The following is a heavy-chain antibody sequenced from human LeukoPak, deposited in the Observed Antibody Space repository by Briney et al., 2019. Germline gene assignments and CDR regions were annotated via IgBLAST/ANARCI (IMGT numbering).Heavy chain of an antibody. CDR1: GFTFSSYA. Sequence: GGSLRLSCAASGFTFSSYAMRWVRQAPGKGLEWVSAISGSGGSTYYADSVKGRFTISRDNSKNTLYLQMNSLRAEDTAVYYCAKGRSYYDSSGYPGVYWGQGTLVTVSS. V-gene: IGHV3-23*01. CDR2: ISGSGGST. J-gene: IGHJ4*02. D-gene: IGHD3-22*01. CDR3: AKGRSYYDSSGYPGVY.